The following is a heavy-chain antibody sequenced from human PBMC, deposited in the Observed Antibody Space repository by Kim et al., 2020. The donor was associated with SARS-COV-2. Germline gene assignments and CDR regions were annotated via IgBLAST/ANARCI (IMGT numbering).Heavy chain of an antibody. CDR2: INPSGGST. CDR3: ARVGSSGDIVATTNFDY. Sequence: ASVKVSCKASGYTFTSYYMHWVRQAPGQGLEWMGIINPSGGSTSYAQKFQGRVTMTRDTSTSTVYMELSSLRSEDTAVYYCARVGSSGDIVATTNFDYWGQGTLVTVSS. CDR1: GYTFTSYY. D-gene: IGHD5-12*01. V-gene: IGHV1-46*01. J-gene: IGHJ4*02.